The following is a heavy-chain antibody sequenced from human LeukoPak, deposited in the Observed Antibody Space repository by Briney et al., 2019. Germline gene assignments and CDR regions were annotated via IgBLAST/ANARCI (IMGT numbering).Heavy chain of an antibody. CDR2: IYYSGST. CDR1: GGSISSYC. Sequence: PSETLSLTCTVSGGSISSYCWSWIRQPPGKGLEWIGYIYYSGSTNYNPSFKSRVTISVDTSKNQFSLKLSSVTAADTAVYYCARDGATVTTFNYDAFDIWGQGTMVTVSS. J-gene: IGHJ3*02. V-gene: IGHV4-59*01. D-gene: IGHD4-17*01. CDR3: ARDGATVTTFNYDAFDI.